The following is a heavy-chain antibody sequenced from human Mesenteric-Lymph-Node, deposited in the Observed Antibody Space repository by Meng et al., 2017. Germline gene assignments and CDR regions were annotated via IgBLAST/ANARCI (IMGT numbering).Heavy chain of an antibody. D-gene: IGHD2-2*03. Sequence: SLKISCAASGFTFDDYAMHWVRQAPGKGLEWVSGISWNSGSIGYADSVKGRFTISRDNAKNSLFLQMNSLRAEDTAVYYCARGWFGYCSSTSCYMLDYWGQGTLVTVSS. CDR1: GFTFDDYA. CDR2: ISWNSGSI. CDR3: ARGWFGYCSSTSCYMLDY. J-gene: IGHJ4*02. V-gene: IGHV3-9*01.